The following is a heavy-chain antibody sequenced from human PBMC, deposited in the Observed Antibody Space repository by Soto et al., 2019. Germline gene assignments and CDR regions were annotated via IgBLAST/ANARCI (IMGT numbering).Heavy chain of an antibody. J-gene: IGHJ6*03. V-gene: IGHV3-7*01. CDR3: ARGLAIAARNYYYYYYMDV. D-gene: IGHD6-6*01. CDR2: IKQDGSEK. CDR1: GFTFSNYW. Sequence: EVQLAESGGGLVQPGGSLRLSCAASGFTFSNYWMSWVRQAPGKGLELVANIKQDGSEKYYVDSVKGRFTISRDNANNSLYLQLNSLRAEDTAVFYCARGLAIAARNYYYYYYMDVWGKGTTVTVSS.